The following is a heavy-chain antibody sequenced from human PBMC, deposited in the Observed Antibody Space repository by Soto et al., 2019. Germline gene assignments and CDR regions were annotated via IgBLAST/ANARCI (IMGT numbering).Heavy chain of an antibody. J-gene: IGHJ3*02. CDR3: ARVRGDYGDYFNAFDI. D-gene: IGHD4-17*01. Sequence: QVQLVQSGAEVKKPGSSVKVSCKASGGTFSSYAISWVRQAPGQGREWMGGIIPIFGTANYAQKFQGRVTITADESTSTADMELSSLRSEDTAVYYCARVRGDYGDYFNAFDIWGQGTMVTVSS. V-gene: IGHV1-69*01. CDR1: GGTFSSYA. CDR2: IIPIFGTA.